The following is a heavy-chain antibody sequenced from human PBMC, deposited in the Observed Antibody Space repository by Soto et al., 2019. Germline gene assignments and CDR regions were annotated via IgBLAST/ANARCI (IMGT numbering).Heavy chain of an antibody. CDR2: INSDGSST. Sequence: EVQLVESGGGLVQPGGSLRLSCAASGFTFSSYWMHWVRQAPGKGLVWVSRINSDGSSTSYADSVKGRFTMSRDNAKNTLYLQMNSLRAEDTAVYYCARPPTVTTSVGLGMDVWGQGTTVTVSS. V-gene: IGHV3-74*01. CDR1: GFTFSSYW. D-gene: IGHD4-17*01. J-gene: IGHJ6*02. CDR3: ARPPTVTTSVGLGMDV.